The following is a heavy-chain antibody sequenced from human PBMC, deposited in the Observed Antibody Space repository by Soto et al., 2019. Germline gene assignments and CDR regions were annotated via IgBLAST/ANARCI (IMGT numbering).Heavy chain of an antibody. D-gene: IGHD6-19*01. V-gene: IGHV3-33*01. CDR2: IWYDGSRT. CDR1: GFTFSTYG. Sequence: QVQLVESGGGVVQPGTSLRLSCAASGFTFSTYGMHWVRQAPGKGLDWVALIWYDGSRTHYAESVKGRFTISRDNSKNPLLLQMNRWRVEDTAVYYCAREQIGVAGSTYDYWGQGTLVTVSS. J-gene: IGHJ4*02. CDR3: AREQIGVAGSTYDY.